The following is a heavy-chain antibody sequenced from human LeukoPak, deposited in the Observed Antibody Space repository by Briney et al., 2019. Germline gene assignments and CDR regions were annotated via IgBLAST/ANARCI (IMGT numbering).Heavy chain of an antibody. J-gene: IGHJ1*01. CDR3: ARNDYLED. CDR1: GFTFSSYW. V-gene: IGHV3-74*01. CDR2: IKSDGSST. Sequence: GGSLRLSCAGSGFTFSSYWMHWVRHAPGKGLVWVSRIKSDGSSTSYADSVEGRFTIARDNAKNTLYLQMNSLRPEDTAVYYCARNDYLEDWGQGTLVTVPS.